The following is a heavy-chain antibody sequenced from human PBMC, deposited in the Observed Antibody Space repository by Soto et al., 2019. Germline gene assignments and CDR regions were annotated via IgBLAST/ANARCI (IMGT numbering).Heavy chain of an antibody. V-gene: IGHV4-34*01. CDR3: ARGQYSSSWATDY. Sequence: QVQLQQWGAGLLKPSETLSLTCAVYGGSFSGYYWSWIRQPPGKGLEWIGEINHSGSTNYNPSLKSRVNISVDTSKNQFSLKLSSVTAADTAVYYCARGQYSSSWATDYWGQGTLVTVSS. CDR2: INHSGST. CDR1: GGSFSGYY. J-gene: IGHJ4*02. D-gene: IGHD6-13*01.